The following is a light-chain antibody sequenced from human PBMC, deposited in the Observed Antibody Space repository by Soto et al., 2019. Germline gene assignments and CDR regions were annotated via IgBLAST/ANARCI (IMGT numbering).Light chain of an antibody. CDR1: SSDVGAYNS. Sequence: QSALTQPASVSGSPGQSITISCTGTSSDVGAYNSVSWYQQHPGKAPQLMIYEVSNRPSGVSNRFSGSKSGNTASLTISGLQAEDEADYHCSSYTSSSTLVFGTGTKVTVL. CDR3: SSYTSSSTLV. J-gene: IGLJ1*01. V-gene: IGLV2-14*01. CDR2: EVS.